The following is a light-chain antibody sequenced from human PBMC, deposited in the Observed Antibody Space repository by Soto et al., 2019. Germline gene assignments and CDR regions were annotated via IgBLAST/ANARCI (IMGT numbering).Light chain of an antibody. V-gene: IGKV1-5*03. Sequence: DIQMTQSPSTLSGSVGDRVTITCRVSQTISSWLAWYQQKPGKAPKLLIYKASTLKSGVPSRFSGSGSGTEFTLTISSLQPDDFATYYCQHYNSYSEALGQGTKV. CDR3: QHYNSYSEA. CDR2: KAS. J-gene: IGKJ1*01. CDR1: QTISSW.